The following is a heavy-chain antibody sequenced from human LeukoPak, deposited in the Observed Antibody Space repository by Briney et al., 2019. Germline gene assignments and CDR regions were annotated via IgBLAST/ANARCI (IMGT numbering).Heavy chain of an antibody. V-gene: IGHV4-39*07. CDR3: ARDPRFINYDFWSWDI. CDR1: SGSISTSNYY. Sequence: SETLSLTCTVSSGSISTSNYYWGWVRQPPGKALEWIGNIFYTGSTYYNPSLKSRVTISVDTSKNQFSLKLSSVTAADTAVYYCARDPRFINYDFWSWDIWGQGTMVTVSS. D-gene: IGHD3-3*01. CDR2: IFYTGST. J-gene: IGHJ3*02.